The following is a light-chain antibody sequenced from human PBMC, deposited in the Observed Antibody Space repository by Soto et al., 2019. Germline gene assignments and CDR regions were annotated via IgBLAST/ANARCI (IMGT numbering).Light chain of an antibody. CDR2: VNSDGSH. J-gene: IGLJ2*01. CDR3: QTWGTGIVV. V-gene: IGLV4-69*01. Sequence: QSVLTQSPSASASLGASVKVTCTLSSGHRNYAIAWHQQQPEKGPRYLMKVNSDGSHTKGDGIPDRFSGSSSGAERYLTISSLQSDDEADYYCQTWGTGIVVFGGGTKVTVL. CDR1: SGHRNYA.